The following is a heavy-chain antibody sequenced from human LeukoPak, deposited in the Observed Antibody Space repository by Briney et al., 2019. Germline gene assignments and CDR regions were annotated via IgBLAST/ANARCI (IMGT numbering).Heavy chain of an antibody. D-gene: IGHD3-22*01. Sequence: GGSLRLSCAASGFTFSSYWMSWVRQAPGKGLEWVAFIRYDGSNKYYADSVKGRFTISRDNSENTLYLQMNSLRAEDTAVYYCAKDTFYDSSGYPDYWGQGTLVTVSS. V-gene: IGHV3-30*02. J-gene: IGHJ4*02. CDR1: GFTFSSYW. CDR3: AKDTFYDSSGYPDY. CDR2: IRYDGSNK.